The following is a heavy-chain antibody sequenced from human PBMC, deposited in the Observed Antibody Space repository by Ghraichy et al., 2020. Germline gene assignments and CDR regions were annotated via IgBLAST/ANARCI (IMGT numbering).Heavy chain of an antibody. CDR1: GGSISSYY. Sequence: SETLSLTCTVSGGSISSYYWSWIRQPAGKGLEWIGRIYTSGSTNYNPSLKSRVTMSVDTSKNQFSLKLSSVTAADTAVYYCARVQDSSGYYEDYYYYGMAFWGQGTTVTVSS. J-gene: IGHJ6*02. CDR3: ARVQDSSGYYEDYYYYGMAF. D-gene: IGHD3-22*01. V-gene: IGHV4-4*07. CDR2: IYTSGST.